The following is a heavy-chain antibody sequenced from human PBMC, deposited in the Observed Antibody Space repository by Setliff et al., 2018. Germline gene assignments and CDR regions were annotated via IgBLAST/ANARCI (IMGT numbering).Heavy chain of an antibody. CDR2: VYYRGST. J-gene: IGHJ5*02. CDR1: GGSFSGYY. CDR3: ARVNGYNWGSGNWFDP. Sequence: SETLSLTCAVYGGSFSGYYWSWIRQPPGKGLEWIGCVYYRGSTYYNPSLKSRVTISGDTSTSQFSLKLSSVTAADTAVYYCARVNGYNWGSGNWFDPWGRGTLVTVSS. D-gene: IGHD1-1*01. V-gene: IGHV4-34*01.